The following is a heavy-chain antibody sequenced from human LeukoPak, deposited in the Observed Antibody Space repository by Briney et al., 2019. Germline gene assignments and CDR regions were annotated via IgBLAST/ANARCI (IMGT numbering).Heavy chain of an antibody. Sequence: PGGSLRLSCAASGFTFRNYAMTWVRQAPGKGLEWVSAISGGGGGSTYYADSVKGRFTIYRDNSKNTLSLQINSLRVEDTAVYYCAKDRADSSGYYSLFDYWGQGTLVTVSS. CDR3: AKDRADSSGYYSLFDY. V-gene: IGHV3-23*01. J-gene: IGHJ4*02. CDR2: ISGGGGGST. D-gene: IGHD3-22*01. CDR1: GFTFRNYA.